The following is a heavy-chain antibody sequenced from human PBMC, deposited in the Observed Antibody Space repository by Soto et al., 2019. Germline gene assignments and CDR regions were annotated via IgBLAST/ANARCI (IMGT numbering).Heavy chain of an antibody. CDR1: GGSISSYY. CDR3: ARDYYDILTGYYMGFDP. CDR2: IYYSGST. Sequence: PSETLSLTCTVSGGSISSYYWSWIRQPPGKGLEWIGYIYYSGSTNYNPSLKSRVTISVDTSKNQFSLKLSSVTAADTAVYYCARDYYDILTGYYMGFDPWGQGTLVTVSS. D-gene: IGHD3-9*01. V-gene: IGHV4-59*01. J-gene: IGHJ5*02.